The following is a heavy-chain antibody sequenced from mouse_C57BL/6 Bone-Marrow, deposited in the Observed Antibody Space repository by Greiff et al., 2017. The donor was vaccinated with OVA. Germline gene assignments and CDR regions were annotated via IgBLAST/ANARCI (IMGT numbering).Heavy chain of an antibody. J-gene: IGHJ1*03. Sequence: LVESGAELVKPGASVTISCKASGYAFSSYWMNWVKQRPGKGLEWIGQIYPGDGDTNYNGKFKGKATLTADKSSSTAYMQLSSLTSEDSAVYFCARDGSSYPYWYFDVWGTGTTVTVSS. CDR1: GYAFSSYW. D-gene: IGHD1-1*01. CDR2: IYPGDGDT. CDR3: ARDGSSYPYWYFDV. V-gene: IGHV1-80*01.